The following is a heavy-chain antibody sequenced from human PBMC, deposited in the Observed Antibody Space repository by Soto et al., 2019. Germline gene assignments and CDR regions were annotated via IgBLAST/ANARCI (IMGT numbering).Heavy chain of an antibody. Sequence: EVQLVESGGGLVQPGGSLRLSCAASGFTFSSCWVHWVRQAPGKGLVWVSRINSDGSSTSYADSVKGRFTISRDNAKNTLYLQMNSLRVEDTAVYYCARDREVVTAILGYGGQGTLVTVSS. V-gene: IGHV3-74*01. J-gene: IGHJ4*02. CDR3: ARDREVVTAILGY. CDR2: INSDGSST. D-gene: IGHD2-21*02. CDR1: GFTFSSCW.